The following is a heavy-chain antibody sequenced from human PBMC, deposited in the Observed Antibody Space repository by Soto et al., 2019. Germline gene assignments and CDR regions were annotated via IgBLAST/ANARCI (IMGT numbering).Heavy chain of an antibody. J-gene: IGHJ6*02. CDR1: GYTFTGYY. Sequence: QVQLVQSGAEVKKPGASVKVSCKASGYTFTGYYMHWVRQAPGQGLEWMGWINPNSGGTNYAQKFQGWVTMTRDTSISTAYMELSRLRSDDTAVYYCATERYCSGGSCYYGMDVWGQGTTVTVSS. CDR3: ATERYCSGGSCYYGMDV. D-gene: IGHD2-15*01. V-gene: IGHV1-2*04. CDR2: INPNSGGT.